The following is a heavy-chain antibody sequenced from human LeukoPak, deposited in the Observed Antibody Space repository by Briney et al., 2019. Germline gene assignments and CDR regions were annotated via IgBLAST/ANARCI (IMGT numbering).Heavy chain of an antibody. CDR3: ARDLSGSSSWKNWFDP. Sequence: PSETLSLTCTVSGGSISGSSYYWGWIRQPPGKGLEWIGSIYYSGSTYYNPSLKSRVTISVDTSKNQFSLKLSSVTAADTAVYYCARDLSGSSSWKNWFDPWGQGTLVTVSS. D-gene: IGHD6-13*01. CDR2: IYYSGST. V-gene: IGHV4-39*07. J-gene: IGHJ5*02. CDR1: GGSISGSSYY.